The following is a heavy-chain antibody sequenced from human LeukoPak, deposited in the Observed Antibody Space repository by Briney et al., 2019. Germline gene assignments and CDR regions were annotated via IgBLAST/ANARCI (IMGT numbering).Heavy chain of an antibody. CDR2: MRSKAYGGTT. V-gene: IGHV3-49*04. J-gene: IGHJ4*02. CDR3: TAVGWESAWGGFYY. Sequence: PGGSLRLSCTASGFTFGGYTVNWVRQAPGKGPEWVGFMRSKAYGGTTEYATSLKGRFTISRDDSKNIAYLQMNSLNTEDTAVYYCTAVGWESAWGGFYYWGQGTLVTVSS. CDR1: GFTFGGYT. D-gene: IGHD1-26*01.